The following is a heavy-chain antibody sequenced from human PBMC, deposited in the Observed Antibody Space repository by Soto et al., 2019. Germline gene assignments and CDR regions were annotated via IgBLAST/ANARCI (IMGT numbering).Heavy chain of an antibody. CDR2: IIPIFGTA. J-gene: IGHJ6*02. V-gene: IGHV1-69*13. D-gene: IGHD3-10*01. Sequence: ASVKVSCKASGGTFSSYAISWVRQAPGQGLEWMGGIIPIFGTANYAQKFQGRVTITADESTSTAYMELSSLRSEDTAVYYCARGVTSHRYYYYGMDVWGQGTTVTVSS. CDR3: ARGVTSHRYYYYGMDV. CDR1: GGTFSSYA.